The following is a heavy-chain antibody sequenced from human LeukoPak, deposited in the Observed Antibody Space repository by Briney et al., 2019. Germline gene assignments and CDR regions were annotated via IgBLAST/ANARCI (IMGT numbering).Heavy chain of an antibody. D-gene: IGHD2-2*01. Sequence: PGGSLRLSCAASGFTFSSYAMHWVRQAPGKGLEWVAVISYDGSNKYYADSVKGRFTISRDNSKNTLYLQMNSLRAEDTAVYYCARPRYQLIRNWFDPWGQGTLVTVSS. V-gene: IGHV3-30*04. J-gene: IGHJ5*02. CDR1: GFTFSSYA. CDR3: ARPRYQLIRNWFDP. CDR2: ISYDGSNK.